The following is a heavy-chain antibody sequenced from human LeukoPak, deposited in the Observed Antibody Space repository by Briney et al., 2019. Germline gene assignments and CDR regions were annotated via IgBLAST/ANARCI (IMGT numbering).Heavy chain of an antibody. CDR2: INHSGST. CDR3: ARGSILWLKGYFDY. Sequence: SETLSLTCAVYGGSFSGYYWSWIRQPPGKGLEGIGEINHSGSTNYNPSLKSRVTISVDTSKNQFSLKLSSVTAADTAVYYCARGSILWLKGYFDYWGQGTLVTVSS. V-gene: IGHV4-34*01. J-gene: IGHJ4*02. CDR1: GGSFSGYY. D-gene: IGHD2-21*01.